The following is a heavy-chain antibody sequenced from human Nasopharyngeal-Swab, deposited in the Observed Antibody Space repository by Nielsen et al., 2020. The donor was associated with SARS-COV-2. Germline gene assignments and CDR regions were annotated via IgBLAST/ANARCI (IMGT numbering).Heavy chain of an antibody. J-gene: IGHJ4*02. CDR3: ARGSGLHATGQGVDDY. CDR2: IIPILGIA. V-gene: IGHV1-69*04. Sequence: SVKVSCKAPGGTFSSYAISWVRQAPGQGLEWMGRIIPILGIANYAQKFQGRVTITADKSTSTAYMELSSLRSEDTAVYYCARGSGLHATGQGVDDYWGQGTLVTVSS. D-gene: IGHD6-19*01. CDR1: GGTFSSYA.